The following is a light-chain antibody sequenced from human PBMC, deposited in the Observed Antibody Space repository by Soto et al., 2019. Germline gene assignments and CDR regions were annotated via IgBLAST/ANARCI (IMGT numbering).Light chain of an antibody. CDR2: GAS. CDR3: QHYNNWPT. Sequence: EIVMTQSPVTLSVSPGGRATLSCRASQSVSTNLAWYQQKPGQAPRVLIYGASTSATNIPARFSGSGSGTDFTLTISSLQSEDFALYYCQHYNNWPTFGQGTKVDIK. J-gene: IGKJ1*01. V-gene: IGKV3-15*01. CDR1: QSVSTN.